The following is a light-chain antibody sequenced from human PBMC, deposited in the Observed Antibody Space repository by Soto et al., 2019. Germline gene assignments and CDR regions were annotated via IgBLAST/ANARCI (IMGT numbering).Light chain of an antibody. V-gene: IGKV1-33*01. Sequence: DIQMTQSPSSLSASVGDRVTITCEASKDIRNYLNWYQQKPGKAPKLLIYDASNLETGVPSRFSGSGSGTDFTFTISSLQPEDIATYYCQQYDNLPFGGGTKVEIK. J-gene: IGKJ4*01. CDR2: DAS. CDR1: KDIRNY. CDR3: QQYDNLP.